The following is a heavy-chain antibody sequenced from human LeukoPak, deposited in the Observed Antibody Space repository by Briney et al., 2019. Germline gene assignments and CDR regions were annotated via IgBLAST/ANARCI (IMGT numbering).Heavy chain of an antibody. V-gene: IGHV4-31*03. CDR2: IYYSGST. CDR1: GGSISSGGYY. CDR3: ARDRYNSGYYRLDAFDI. J-gene: IGHJ3*02. D-gene: IGHD3-22*01. Sequence: KPSETLSLTCTVSGGSISSGGYYWSWIRQHPGKGLEWIGYIYYSGSTYYNPSLKSRVTISVDTSKNQFSLKLSSVTAADTAVYYCARDRYNSGYYRLDAFDIWGQGTMVTVSS.